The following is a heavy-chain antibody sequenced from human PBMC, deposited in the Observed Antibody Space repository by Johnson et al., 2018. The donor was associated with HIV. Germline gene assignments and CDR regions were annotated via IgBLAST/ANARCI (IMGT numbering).Heavy chain of an antibody. V-gene: IGHV3-66*01. CDR1: GFTVSTNY. J-gene: IGHJ3*02. CDR3: ARRGRRADDAFDI. CDR2: IYGGGTT. Sequence: VQLVESGGGLVQPGGSLRLSCAASGFTVSTNYLTWVRQAPGKGLEWVSLIYGGGTTYYADSVKGRFTVSRDNSKNTLYLQMNSLRAEDTAVYYCARRGRRADDAFDIWGQGTMVTVSS. D-gene: IGHD3-16*01.